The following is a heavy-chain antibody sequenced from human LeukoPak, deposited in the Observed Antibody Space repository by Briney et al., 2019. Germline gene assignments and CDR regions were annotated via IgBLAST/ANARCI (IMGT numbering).Heavy chain of an antibody. Sequence: GGSLRLSCAASGFTFSSYAISWVRQAPGQGLEWMGGIIPIFGTANYAQKFQGRVTITADKSTSTAYMELSSLRSEDTAVYYCARAVVGYCSSTSCYDQGGYYYYYMDVWGKGTTVTVSS. CDR3: ARAVVGYCSSTSCYDQGGYYYYYMDV. D-gene: IGHD2-2*01. J-gene: IGHJ6*03. V-gene: IGHV1-69*06. CDR2: IIPIFGTA. CDR1: GFTFSSYA.